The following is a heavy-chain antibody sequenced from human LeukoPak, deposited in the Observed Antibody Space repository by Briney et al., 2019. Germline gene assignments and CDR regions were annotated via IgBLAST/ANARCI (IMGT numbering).Heavy chain of an antibody. V-gene: IGHV3-33*01. CDR3: AREGVDGYNIQYYFDY. CDR1: GFTFSSYG. CDR2: IWYDGSNK. J-gene: IGHJ4*02. Sequence: GGSLRLSCAASGFTFSSYGMHWVRQAPGKGLEWVAVIWYDGSNKYYADSVKGRFTISRDNSKNTLYLQMNSLRAEDTAMYHCAREGVDGYNIQYYFDYWGQGTLVTVSS. D-gene: IGHD5-24*01.